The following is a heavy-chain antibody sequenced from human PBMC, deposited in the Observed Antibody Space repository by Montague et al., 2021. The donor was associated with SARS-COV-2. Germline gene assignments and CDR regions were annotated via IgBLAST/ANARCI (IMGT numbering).Heavy chain of an antibody. J-gene: IGHJ3*01. Sequence: SETLSLTCTVSGGSITNNIDYWAWIRQPPGKGLEWIVSIYYTGNTYYNPSLKSLVTISVVTSKNHFTLKLSSVTAAETAVYYCARLERYFDSSGSPSAFDSGGQGTKVTVSS. CDR3: ARLERYFDSSGSPSAFDS. D-gene: IGHD3-22*01. CDR1: GGSITNNIDY. CDR2: IYYTGNT. V-gene: IGHV4-39*02.